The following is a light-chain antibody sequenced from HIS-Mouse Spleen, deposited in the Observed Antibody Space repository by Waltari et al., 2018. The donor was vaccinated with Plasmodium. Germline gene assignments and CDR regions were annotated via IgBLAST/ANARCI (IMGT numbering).Light chain of an antibody. CDR2: GAS. CDR1: QSVSSSY. Sequence: EIVLTQSPGTLSLSPGERATLSCRASQSVSSSYFAWYQQKPGQAPRLLIYGASSRATGMPDRFSGSGSGTDFTLTISRREPEDFAVYYCQQYGSSPYTFGQGTKLEIK. V-gene: IGKV3-20*01. CDR3: QQYGSSPYT. J-gene: IGKJ2*01.